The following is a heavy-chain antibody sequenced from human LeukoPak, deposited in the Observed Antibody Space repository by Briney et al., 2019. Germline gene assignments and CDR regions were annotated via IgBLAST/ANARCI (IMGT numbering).Heavy chain of an antibody. CDR3: ARLGLYTSSWYRYYYFDY. CDR2: SNHSGST. J-gene: IGHJ4*02. D-gene: IGHD6-13*01. Sequence: SETLSLTCGVHGGCLNDYSWTWIRQSPGKGLEWIGESNHSGSTTYNPSLRSRFTMSVDASKNQFSLRLSSVTAADTAVYYCARLGLYTSSWYRYYYFDYWGQGTLVTVSS. V-gene: IGHV4-34*01. CDR1: GGCLNDYS.